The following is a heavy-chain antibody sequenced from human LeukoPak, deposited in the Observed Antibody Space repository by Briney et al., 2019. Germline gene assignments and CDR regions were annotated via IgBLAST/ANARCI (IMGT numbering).Heavy chain of an antibody. D-gene: IGHD6-13*01. CDR2: TYYRYKWYN. J-gene: IGHJ4*02. CDR1: GDIVSSNSAA. V-gene: IGHV6-1*01. CDR3: PRDRDSSNWYSLFDS. Sequence: SHPLSLTCTLSGDIVSSNSAAWHWIRQSPARGLEWLERTYYRYKWYNDYAVSVKSRITINPDTSKTQCSLQLNSVTPEDTAVYYCPRDRDSSNWYSLFDSWGQGTLVTVSS.